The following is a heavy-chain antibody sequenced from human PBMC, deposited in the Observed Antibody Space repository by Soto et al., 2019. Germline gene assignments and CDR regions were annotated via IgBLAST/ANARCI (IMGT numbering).Heavy chain of an antibody. J-gene: IGHJ4*02. CDR2: IYPGDSDT. CDR1: GYSFTSYW. Sequence: RGESLKISCKGSGYSFTSYWIGWVRQMPGKGLEWMGIIYPGDSDTRYSPSFQGQVTISADKSISTAYLQWSSLKASDTAMYYCARLVSPIVVVIVGYFDYWGQGTLVTVSS. CDR3: ARLVSPIVVVIVGYFDY. D-gene: IGHD2-21*01. V-gene: IGHV5-51*01.